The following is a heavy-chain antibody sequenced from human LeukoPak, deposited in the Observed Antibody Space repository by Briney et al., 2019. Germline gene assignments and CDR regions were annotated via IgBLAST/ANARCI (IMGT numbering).Heavy chain of an antibody. Sequence: SGTLSLTCGVSGASIISTNYWTWVRQPPGKGLEWIGEVNLQGSTNYTPSLMGRVAISVDMSETHISLQLTAVTAADTAVYYCAREGGPYRPLDYSGQGTLVTVSS. CDR2: VNLQGST. V-gene: IGHV4-4*02. CDR3: AREGGPYRPLDY. CDR1: GASIISTNY. J-gene: IGHJ4*02.